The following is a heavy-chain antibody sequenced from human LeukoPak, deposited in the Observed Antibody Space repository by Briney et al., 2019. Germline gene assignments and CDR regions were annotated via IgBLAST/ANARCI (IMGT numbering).Heavy chain of an antibody. J-gene: IGHJ4*02. CDR1: GFTFSSYG. CDR3: ATDYYGSGSTIDY. Sequence: GGSLRLSCAASGFTFSSYGMHWVRQAPGKGLERVAFIRYDGSNKYYADSVKGRFTISRDNSKNTLYLQMNSLRAEDTAVYYCATDYYGSGSTIDYWGQGTLVTVSS. D-gene: IGHD3-10*01. CDR2: IRYDGSNK. V-gene: IGHV3-30*02.